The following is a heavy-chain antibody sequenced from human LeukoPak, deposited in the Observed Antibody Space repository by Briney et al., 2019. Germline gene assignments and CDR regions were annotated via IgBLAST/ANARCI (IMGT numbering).Heavy chain of an antibody. V-gene: IGHV3-23*01. CDR3: AKQKGYCSGGSCYYSDY. CDR2: LSGSGAST. J-gene: IGHJ4*02. D-gene: IGHD2-15*01. Sequence: GGSLTLSCAASGFTFSSYAMSWVRQAPGKGLEWVSTLSGSGASTSYADSVKGRFTISRDNSKNTLYLQMNSLRAEDTARYYCAKQKGYCSGGSCYYSDYWGQGTLVTVS. CDR1: GFTFSSYA.